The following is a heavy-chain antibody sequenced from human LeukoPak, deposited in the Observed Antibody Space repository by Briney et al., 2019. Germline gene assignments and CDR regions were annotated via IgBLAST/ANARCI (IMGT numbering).Heavy chain of an antibody. CDR3: ARDFPTAYYYGMDV. Sequence: PSETLSLTCTISGDSIIGYYWSWIRQSPGKSLEWIGYIYYSGSTHYNPSLESRVTISVDTSKNQFSLKLSSVTAADTAVYYCARDFPTAYYYGMDVWGQGTTVTVSS. CDR2: IYYSGST. V-gene: IGHV4-59*12. CDR1: GDSIIGYY. D-gene: IGHD2-21*02. J-gene: IGHJ6*02.